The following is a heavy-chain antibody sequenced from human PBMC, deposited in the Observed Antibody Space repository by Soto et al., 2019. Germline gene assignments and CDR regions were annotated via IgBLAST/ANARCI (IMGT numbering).Heavy chain of an antibody. D-gene: IGHD5-12*01. CDR2: ISSISNYI. CDR1: GFTFSSYS. CDR3: AGDGAYGGYDIDYYQDMDV. Sequence: EVQLVESGGGLVKPGGSLRLSCAASGFTFSSYSMNWVRQAPGKGLEWVSCISSISNYIYYADSVKGRFTISRDNAKNSLYLQRNSLRVEDTAIYYCAGDGAYGGYDIDYYQDMDVWGKGTTVSVSS. J-gene: IGHJ6*03. V-gene: IGHV3-21*01.